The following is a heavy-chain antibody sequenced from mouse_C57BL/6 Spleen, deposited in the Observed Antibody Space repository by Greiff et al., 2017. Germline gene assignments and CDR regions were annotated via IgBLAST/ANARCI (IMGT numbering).Heavy chain of an antibody. J-gene: IGHJ2*01. CDR3: ARWGSRGGAY. CDR2: IYPGSGNT. V-gene: IGHV1-76*01. CDR1: GYTFTDYY. Sequence: VQLQQSGAELVRPGASVKLSCKASGYTFTDYYINWVKQRPGQGLEWIARIYPGSGNTYYNEKFKGKATLTAEKSSSTAYMQLSSLTSEDSAVYLCARWGSRGGAYWGQGTTLTVSS. D-gene: IGHD1-1*01.